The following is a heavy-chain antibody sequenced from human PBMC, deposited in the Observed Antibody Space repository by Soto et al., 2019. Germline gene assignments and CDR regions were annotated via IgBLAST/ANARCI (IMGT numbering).Heavy chain of an antibody. Sequence: SETLSLTCTVSGGSISTYYWSWIRQPPGKGLEWIGYIYYSGSTNYNPSLKSRVTISVDTSKNQFSLKLSSVTAADTAVYYCAGYDFWSGYHLFDYWGQGTLVTVSS. J-gene: IGHJ4*02. CDR3: AGYDFWSGYHLFDY. D-gene: IGHD3-3*01. V-gene: IGHV4-59*08. CDR1: GGSISTYY. CDR2: IYYSGST.